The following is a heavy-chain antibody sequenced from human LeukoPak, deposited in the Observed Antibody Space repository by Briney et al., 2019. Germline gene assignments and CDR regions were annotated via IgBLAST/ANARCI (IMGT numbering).Heavy chain of an antibody. J-gene: IGHJ4*02. D-gene: IGHD3-10*01. V-gene: IGHV3-30*18. CDR1: GFTFSTYG. CDR3: AKSGAGILWFGELDY. CDR2: ISYDGRNK. Sequence: SGGSLRHSCAASGFTFSTYGMHWVRQAPGKGLEWVAVISYDGRNKYYADSVKGRFTISRDNSKNTLYLQMNSLRAEDTAVYYCAKSGAGILWFGELDYWGQGTLVTVSS.